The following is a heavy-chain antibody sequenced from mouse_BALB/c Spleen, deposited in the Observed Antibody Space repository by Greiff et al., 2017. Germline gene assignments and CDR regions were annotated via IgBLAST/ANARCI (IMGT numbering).Heavy chain of an antibody. CDR2: IYPGDGDT. D-gene: IGHD2-3*01. Sequence: VQLVESGAELVRPGSSVKISCKASGYAFSSYWMNWVKQRPGQGLEWIGQIYPGDGDTNYNGKFKGKATLTADKSSSTAYMQLSSLTSEDSAVYFCARWLLPAMDYWGQGTSVTVSS. CDR3: ARWLLPAMDY. V-gene: IGHV1-80*01. J-gene: IGHJ4*01. CDR1: GYAFSSYW.